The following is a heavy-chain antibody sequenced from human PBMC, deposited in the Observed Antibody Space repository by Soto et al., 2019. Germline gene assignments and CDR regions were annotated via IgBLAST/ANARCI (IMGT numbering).Heavy chain of an antibody. J-gene: IGHJ4*02. D-gene: IGHD2-15*01. Sequence: GASVKVSCKASGGTFSSYTISWVRQAPGQGLEWMGRIIPILGIANYAQKFQGRVTITADKSTSTAYMELSSLRSEDTAVYYCASCSGGSCPPGDYWGQGTLVTVSS. V-gene: IGHV1-69*02. CDR1: GGTFSSYT. CDR2: IIPILGIA. CDR3: ASCSGGSCPPGDY.